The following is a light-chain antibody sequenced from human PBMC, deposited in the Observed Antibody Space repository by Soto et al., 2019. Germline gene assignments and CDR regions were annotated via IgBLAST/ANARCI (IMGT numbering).Light chain of an antibody. CDR1: QDIRID. Sequence: DIQMTQSPFSLSASVGDRVTITCRASQDIRIDLGWYQQIPGGAPKRLIYTASKLHSGVPSRFSGSGSGTEFTLTISSLQPEDFATYYCLQHNSYPWTFGQGTKVEVK. V-gene: IGKV1-17*01. CDR2: TAS. J-gene: IGKJ1*01. CDR3: LQHNSYPWT.